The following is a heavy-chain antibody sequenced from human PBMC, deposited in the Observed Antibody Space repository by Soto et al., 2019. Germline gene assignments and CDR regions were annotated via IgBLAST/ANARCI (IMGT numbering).Heavy chain of an antibody. V-gene: IGHV3-64D*06. J-gene: IGHJ4*02. D-gene: IGHD3-22*01. CDR2: ISINGGST. Sequence: GGSLRLSCSASGFTFSSYAMHWVRQAPGKGLEYVSSISINGGSTHYADSVKGRFTISRDNSRNTQCLQMSSLRADDTAVYYCVKGEFYYDSSAYYPFDSWGQGTLVTVSS. CDR1: GFTFSSYA. CDR3: VKGEFYYDSSAYYPFDS.